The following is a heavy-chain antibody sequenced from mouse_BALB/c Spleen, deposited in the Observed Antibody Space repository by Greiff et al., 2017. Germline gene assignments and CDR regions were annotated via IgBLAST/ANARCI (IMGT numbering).Heavy chain of an antibody. V-gene: IGHV1S137*01. CDR3: ARGTGTGYYFDY. CDR2: ISTYYGDA. CDR1: GYTFTDYA. D-gene: IGHD4-1*01. Sequence: LQESGAELVRPGVSVKISCKGSGYTFTDYAMHWVKQSHAKSLEWIGVISTYYGDASYNQKFKGKATMTVDKSSSTAYMELARLTSEDSAIYYCARGTGTGYYFDYWGQGTTLTVSS. J-gene: IGHJ2*01.